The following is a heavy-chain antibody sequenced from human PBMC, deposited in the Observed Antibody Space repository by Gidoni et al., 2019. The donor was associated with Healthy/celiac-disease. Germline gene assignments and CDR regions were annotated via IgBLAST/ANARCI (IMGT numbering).Heavy chain of an antibody. CDR1: GFSPSNARMG. D-gene: IGHD3-16*02. V-gene: IGHV2-26*01. J-gene: IGHJ1*01. Sequence: QVTLKESGPVLVKPTETLTLTCTVSGFSPSNARMGVSWIRQPPGKALEWLAHIFSNDEKSYSTSLKSRLNISKDTSKSQVVLTITNMDPVDTATYYCARISGYYDYIWGSYRWGYFQHWGQGTLVTVSS. CDR3: ARISGYYDYIWGSYRWGYFQH. CDR2: IFSNDEK.